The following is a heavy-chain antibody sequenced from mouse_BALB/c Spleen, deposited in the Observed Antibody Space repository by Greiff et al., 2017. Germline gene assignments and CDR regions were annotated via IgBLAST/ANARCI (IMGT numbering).Heavy chain of an antibody. J-gene: IGHJ2*01. D-gene: IGHD2-10*01. Sequence: EVQGVESGGGLVKPGGSLKLSCAASGFAFSSYDMSWVRQTPEKRLEWVAYISSGGGSTYYPDTVKGRFTISRDNAKNTLYLQMSSLKSEDTAMYYCARRTTYYGNFFDYWGQGTTLTVSS. CDR2: ISSGGGST. CDR3: ARRTTYYGNFFDY. CDR1: GFAFSSYD. V-gene: IGHV5-12-1*01.